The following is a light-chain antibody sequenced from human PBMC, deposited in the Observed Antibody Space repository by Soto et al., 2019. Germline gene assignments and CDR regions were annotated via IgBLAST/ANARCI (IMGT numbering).Light chain of an antibody. CDR1: QSVNSNY. CDR2: GAS. V-gene: IGKV3-20*01. J-gene: IGKJ2*01. CDR3: HQYGLSPRHP. Sequence: EIVLTQSPGTLSLSPGESAILSCRASQSVNSNYLAWYQQKPGQAPRLLIYGASSRATGGPNRFGGSGSGTDFTLTISSLEPEDFAVYYYHQYGLSPRHPFGQGTKREIK.